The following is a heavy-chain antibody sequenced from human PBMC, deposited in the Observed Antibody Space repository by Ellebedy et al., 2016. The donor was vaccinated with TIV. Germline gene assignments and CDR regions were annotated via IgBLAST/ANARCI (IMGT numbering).Heavy chain of an antibody. CDR1: GCTSKNYW. CDR3: ACWAGQERYQGPFDY. CDR2: INTDGSST. D-gene: IGHD3-9*01. V-gene: IGHV3-74*01. Sequence: GESLKISCAASGCTSKNYWMHWVRQAPGKGLVWVSHINTDGSSTNYADSVKGRFPISRDNARNTLYLQMNSLRVEDTAVYYCACWAGQERYQGPFDYWGQGILVIVSP. J-gene: IGHJ4*02.